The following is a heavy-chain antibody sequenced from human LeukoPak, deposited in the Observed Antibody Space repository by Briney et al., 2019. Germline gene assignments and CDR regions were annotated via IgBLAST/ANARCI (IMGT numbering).Heavy chain of an antibody. J-gene: IGHJ4*02. CDR2: ISAYNGNT. V-gene: IGHV1-18*01. D-gene: IGHD2-2*01. Sequence: VSVKVSCKASGYTFTSYGISWVRQAPGQGLEWMGWISAYNGNTNYAQKLQGRVTMTTDTSTSTAYMELRSLRSDDTAVYYCATHELGYCSSTSCPFDYWGQGTLVTVSS. CDR1: GYTFTSYG. CDR3: ATHELGYCSSTSCPFDY.